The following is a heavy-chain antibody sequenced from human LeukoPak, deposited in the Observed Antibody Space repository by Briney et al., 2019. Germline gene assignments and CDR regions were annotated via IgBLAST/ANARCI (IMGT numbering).Heavy chain of an antibody. D-gene: IGHD2-15*01. CDR1: ADSLNSYY. V-gene: IGHV4-34*01. CDR2: IYKSGTN. J-gene: IGHJ4*02. CDR3: ARGAWATRLAR. Sequence: TSETLSLTGAVYADSLNSYYWSRVRQPQGEGREWCGEIYKSGTNNYNQSLKRRAATSMAPSKPQFSLRKSSMTAATTASYSSARGAWATRLARWGGGT.